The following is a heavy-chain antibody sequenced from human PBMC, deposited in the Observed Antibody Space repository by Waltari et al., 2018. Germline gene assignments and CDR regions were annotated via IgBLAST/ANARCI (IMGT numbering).Heavy chain of an antibody. CDR1: GYPFTGYY. V-gene: IGHV1-2*02. Sequence: QVQLVQSGAEVKKPGASVKVSCKASGYPFTGYYMHWVRQAPGQGLEWMGWINPNSGGTNYAQKFQGRVTMTRDTSISTAYMELSRLRSDDTAVYYCASDLNWNYEGQAFDIWGQGTMVTVSS. J-gene: IGHJ3*02. CDR3: ASDLNWNYEGQAFDI. CDR2: INPNSGGT. D-gene: IGHD1-7*01.